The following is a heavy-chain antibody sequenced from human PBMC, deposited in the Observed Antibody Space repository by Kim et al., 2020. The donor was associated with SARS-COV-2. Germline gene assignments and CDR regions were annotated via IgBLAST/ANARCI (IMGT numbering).Heavy chain of an antibody. Sequence: SQTLSLTCAISGDSVSSNSAAWNWIRQSPSRGLEWLGRTYYRSKWYNDYAVSVKSRITINPDTSKNQFSLQLNSVTPEDTAVYYCARDRVGYCSSTSCYTLLSYAFDIWGQGTMVTVSS. CDR3: ARDRVGYCSSTSCYTLLSYAFDI. D-gene: IGHD2-2*02. J-gene: IGHJ3*02. V-gene: IGHV6-1*01. CDR2: TYYRSKWYN. CDR1: GDSVSSNSAA.